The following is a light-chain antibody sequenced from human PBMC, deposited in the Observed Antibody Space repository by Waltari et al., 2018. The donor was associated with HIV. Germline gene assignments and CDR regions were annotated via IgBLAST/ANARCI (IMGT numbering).Light chain of an antibody. CDR3: QVWDSSSDHVV. CDR1: NIGINS. J-gene: IGLJ2*01. Sequence: SYVLTQPPSVSVAPGKTARITCGGNNIGINSVHWFQQKPGQAPVLVIYYESDRPSGIPERFSGSNSGNTATLTISRVEAGDEADYYCQVWDSSSDHVVFGGGTKLTVL. CDR2: YES. V-gene: IGLV3-21*04.